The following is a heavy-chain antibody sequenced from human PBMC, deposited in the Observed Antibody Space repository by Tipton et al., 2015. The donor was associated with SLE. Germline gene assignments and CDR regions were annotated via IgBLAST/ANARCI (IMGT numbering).Heavy chain of an antibody. CDR1: GASISSTTHY. CDR2: ISYSGSI. Sequence: TLSLTCTVSGASISSTTHYWGWIRQPPGKGLEWIGSISYSGSIYLNPSLESRVAMSVDTSKSQFSLRLSSVTAADTAVYFCARGGVGGYDYFDFWGQGTLVTASS. V-gene: IGHV4-39*07. D-gene: IGHD5-12*01. CDR3: ARGGVGGYDYFDF. J-gene: IGHJ4*02.